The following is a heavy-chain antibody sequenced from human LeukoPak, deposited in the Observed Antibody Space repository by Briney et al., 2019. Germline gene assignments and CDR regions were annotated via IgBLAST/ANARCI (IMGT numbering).Heavy chain of an antibody. CDR3: TSWGDTTAEYFQR. CDR1: GFTFNRCW. CDR2: INPDGRDT. D-gene: IGHD2-21*02. J-gene: IGHJ1*01. V-gene: IGHV3-7*01. Sequence: GGSLRLSCVVSGFTFNRCWMNWVRQAPGKGLEWVAHINPDGRDTYYVDSVKGRFTISRDNAQNSMYLQMNSLRVEDTAVYYCTSWGDTTAEYFQRWGQGTWSPSPQ.